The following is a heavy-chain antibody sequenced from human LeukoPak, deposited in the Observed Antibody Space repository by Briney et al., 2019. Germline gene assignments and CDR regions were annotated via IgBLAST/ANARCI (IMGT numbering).Heavy chain of an antibody. J-gene: IGHJ5*02. D-gene: IGHD1-26*01. V-gene: IGHV3-30*04. Sequence: PGGSLRLSCAASGFTFSSYAMHWVRQAPGKGLEWVAVISYDGSNKYYADSVKGRFTISRDNSKNTLYLQMNSLRAEDTAVYYCTTGGGVGAKGANLWGQGTLVTVSS. CDR3: TTGGGVGAKGANL. CDR1: GFTFSSYA. CDR2: ISYDGSNK.